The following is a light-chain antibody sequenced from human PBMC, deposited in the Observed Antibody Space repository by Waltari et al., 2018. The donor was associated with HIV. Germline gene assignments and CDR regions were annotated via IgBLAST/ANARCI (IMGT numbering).Light chain of an antibody. V-gene: IGLV1-51*01. CDR2: DDN. Sequence: QSVLPQPPSVSAAPGQKVTISCSGSTSNIGKNYVSWYQQFPGSAPKLLIYDDNKRPSGIPDRFSGSKSGTSATLGITGLQTGDEADYYCGTWDNSLSASVLFGGGTTLTVL. J-gene: IGLJ2*01. CDR3: GTWDNSLSASVL. CDR1: TSNIGKNY.